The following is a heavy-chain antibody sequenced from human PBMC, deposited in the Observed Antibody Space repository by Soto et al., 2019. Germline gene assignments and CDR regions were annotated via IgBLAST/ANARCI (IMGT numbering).Heavy chain of an antibody. CDR3: ARGYCSSTSCYYYYGMDV. Sequence: QVQLVQSGAEVKKPGSSVKVSCKASGGTFSSYAISWVRQAPGQGLEWMGGIIPIFGTANYAQKFQGRVKITADESTSTAYMELSSLRSEDTAVYYCARGYCSSTSCYYYYGMDVWGQGTTVTVSS. J-gene: IGHJ6*02. V-gene: IGHV1-69*01. D-gene: IGHD2-2*01. CDR2: IIPIFGTA. CDR1: GGTFSSYA.